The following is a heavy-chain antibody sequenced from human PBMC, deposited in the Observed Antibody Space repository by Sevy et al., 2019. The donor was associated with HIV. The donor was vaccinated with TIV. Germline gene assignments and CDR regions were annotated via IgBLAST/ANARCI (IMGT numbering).Heavy chain of an antibody. CDR1: GGSITSLY. CDR3: AGENAWGRGYS. CDR2: IYYNGHI. Sequence: SETLSLTCTVSGGSITSLYWNWIRQPPGKGLEWIANIYYNGHINYNLSLKSRVTLSLDTSKNQFSLRLGSVTAADTAMYYCAGENAWGRGYSWGQGTLVTVSS. D-gene: IGHD1-26*01. J-gene: IGHJ4*02. V-gene: IGHV4-59*08.